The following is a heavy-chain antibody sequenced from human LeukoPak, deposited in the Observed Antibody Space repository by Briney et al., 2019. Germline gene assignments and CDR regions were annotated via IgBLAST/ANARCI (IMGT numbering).Heavy chain of an antibody. CDR2: ISCDGSNK. D-gene: IGHD3-10*01. CDR3: AKDLLWFGEYALYGMDV. J-gene: IGHJ6*04. Sequence: PGGSLRLSCAASGFTFSSYGMHWVRQAPGKGLEWVAVISCDGSNKYYADSVKGRFTISRDNSKNTLYLQMNSLRAEDTAVYYCAKDLLWFGEYALYGMDVWGKGTTVTVSS. V-gene: IGHV3-30*18. CDR1: GFTFSSYG.